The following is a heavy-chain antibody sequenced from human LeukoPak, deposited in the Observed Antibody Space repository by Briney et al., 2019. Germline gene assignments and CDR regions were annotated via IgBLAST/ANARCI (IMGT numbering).Heavy chain of an antibody. D-gene: IGHD1-1*01. V-gene: IGHV3-48*04. J-gene: IGHJ4*02. Sequence: PGGSLRLSCTASGSPFSDYSMDWVRQAPGKGLEWISYVGIDSGNTKYADSVRGRFTVSADNAKNSLFLHMNSLRVEDTAVYYCARDHNYAFDNWGQGTLVSVSS. CDR1: GSPFSDYS. CDR2: VGIDSGNT. CDR3: ARDHNYAFDN.